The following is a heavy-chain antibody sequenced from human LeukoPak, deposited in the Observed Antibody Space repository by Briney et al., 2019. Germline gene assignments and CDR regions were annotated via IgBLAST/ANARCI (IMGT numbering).Heavy chain of an antibody. V-gene: IGHV1-69*01. CDR3: ARVLVVVDDDAFDI. J-gene: IGHJ3*02. Sequence: SVKVSCKASGGTFSSYAISWVRQAPGHGLEWMGGIIPIFGTANYAQKFHGRVTITADESTSTAYMELSSLRSEDTAVYYCARVLVVVDDDAFDIWGEGTMVTVSS. CDR1: GGTFSSYA. CDR2: IIPIFGTA. D-gene: IGHD3-22*01.